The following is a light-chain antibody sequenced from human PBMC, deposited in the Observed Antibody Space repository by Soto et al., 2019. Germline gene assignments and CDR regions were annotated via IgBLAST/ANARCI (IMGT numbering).Light chain of an antibody. J-gene: IGKJ2*01. V-gene: IGKV1-6*02. Sequence: AIQMTQSPSSLSASVGDRVTITCRASQGIRNDLGWYQQKPGRAPNLLIHAASSLQTGVPSRFSGSGSDTDFTLTISSLQPEDFATYYCLQDYNYPYTFGQGTKLEIK. CDR3: LQDYNYPYT. CDR1: QGIRND. CDR2: AAS.